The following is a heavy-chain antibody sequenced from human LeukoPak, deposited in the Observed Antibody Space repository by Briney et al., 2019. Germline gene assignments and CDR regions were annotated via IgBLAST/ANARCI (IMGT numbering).Heavy chain of an antibody. J-gene: IGHJ4*02. D-gene: IGHD2-15*01. CDR2: VHYSGTA. CDR1: GDSISSGNHY. Sequence: SETLSLTCTVSGDSISSGNHYWSWICQPPGKGLEWIGYVHYSGTAYYNPSLRSRVSVSVDTSKNQFSLKLSSVSAADTALYYCARTYCSAGTCFGGFDYWGQGTLVSVSS. V-gene: IGHV4-30-4*01. CDR3: ARTYCSAGTCFGGFDY.